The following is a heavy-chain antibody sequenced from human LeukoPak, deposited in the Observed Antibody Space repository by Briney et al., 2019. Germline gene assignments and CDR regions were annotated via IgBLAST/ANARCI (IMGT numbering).Heavy chain of an antibody. CDR1: GFTVISNY. V-gene: IGHV3-66*01. J-gene: IGHJ3*02. CDR2: IYSGGSA. Sequence: GGSLRLSCAASGFTVISNYMSWVRQAPGKGLEWVSVIYSGGSAYYADSVKGRFTISRDNSKNTLYLQMNGLRAEDTAMYYYARKDAFDIWGQGTMVTVSS. CDR3: ARKDAFDI.